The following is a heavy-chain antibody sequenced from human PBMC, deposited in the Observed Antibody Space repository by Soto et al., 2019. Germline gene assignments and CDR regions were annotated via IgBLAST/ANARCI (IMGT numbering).Heavy chain of an antibody. V-gene: IGHV3-23*01. CDR1: GFTFSKYA. CDR3: AKSTVTTFRPAVTDY. J-gene: IGHJ4*02. CDR2: ISGSGGST. D-gene: IGHD4-17*01. Sequence: GGSLRLSCAASGFTFSKYAMSWVRQAPGKGLEWVSAISGSGGSTYYADSVKGRFTISRDNSKNTLYLQMNSLRADDTAVYYCAKSTVTTFRPAVTDYWGQGTLVTVSS.